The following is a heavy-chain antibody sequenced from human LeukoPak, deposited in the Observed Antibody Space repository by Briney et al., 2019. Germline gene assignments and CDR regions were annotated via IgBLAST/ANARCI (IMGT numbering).Heavy chain of an antibody. CDR3: ARSTHYYDSSGYFYFDY. V-gene: IGHV3-7*01. J-gene: IGHJ4*02. D-gene: IGHD3-22*01. CDR1: GLISSSYW. Sequence: GGSLRLSCAASGLISSSYWMSWVRQAPGKGLEWVANIKQDGSEKYYVDSVKGRFTISRDNAKNSLYLQMNSLRGEDTAVYYCARSTHYYDSSGYFYFDYWGQGTLVTVSS. CDR2: IKQDGSEK.